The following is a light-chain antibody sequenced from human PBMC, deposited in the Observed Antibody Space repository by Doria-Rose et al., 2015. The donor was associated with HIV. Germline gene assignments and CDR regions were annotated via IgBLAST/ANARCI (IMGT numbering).Light chain of an antibody. CDR2: DVS. V-gene: IGLV2-14*03. CDR3: SSYTGSSTWV. J-gene: IGLJ3*02. Sequence: KAPKLMIYDVSNRPSGVSNRFSGSKSGNTASLTISGLQAEDEADYYCSSYTGSSTWVFGGGTKLTVL.